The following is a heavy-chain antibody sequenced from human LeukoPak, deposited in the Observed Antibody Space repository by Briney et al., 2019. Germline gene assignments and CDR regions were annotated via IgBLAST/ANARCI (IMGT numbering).Heavy chain of an antibody. CDR3: AIWGDFWSGLFDS. CDR1: GFTFSRYS. Sequence: PGGSLRLSCTASGFTFSRYSINWVRQAPGKGLEWVSYISSSSSTKYYADSVKGRFTISRDNAKNSLYLQMNSLRAEDTAVYYCAIWGDFWSGLFDSWGQGTLVTVSS. CDR2: ISSSSSTK. J-gene: IGHJ4*02. D-gene: IGHD3-3*01. V-gene: IGHV3-48*01.